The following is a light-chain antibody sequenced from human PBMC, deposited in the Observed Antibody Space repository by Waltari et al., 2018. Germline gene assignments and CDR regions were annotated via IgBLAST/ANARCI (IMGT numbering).Light chain of an antibody. V-gene: IGKV6-21*01. Sequence: EIVLTLSPAFRSVPLMEIVTITCQASQRIGSSLHWFQQKPEQSPKLLINYASHSVSGVPSRFSGNGSGTDFTLTISSLEAEDAATYFCQQSSSFPFTFGPGTKLDIK. CDR2: YAS. CDR1: QRIGSS. CDR3: QQSSSFPFT. J-gene: IGKJ3*01.